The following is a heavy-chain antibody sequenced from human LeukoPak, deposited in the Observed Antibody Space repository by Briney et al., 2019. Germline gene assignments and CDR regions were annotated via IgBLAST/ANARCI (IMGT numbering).Heavy chain of an antibody. CDR3: ASPTDYYDSGSLRGAFDI. CDR1: GGSISSGDYY. D-gene: IGHD3-10*01. J-gene: IGHJ3*02. V-gene: IGHV4-30-4*08. CDR2: IYYSGST. Sequence: SETLSLTCTVSGGSISSGDYYWSWIRQPPGKGLEWIGYIYYSGSTYYNPSLKSRVTISVDSSKNLFSLKLSSVTAADTAVYYCASPTDYYDSGSLRGAFDIWGQGTMVTVSS.